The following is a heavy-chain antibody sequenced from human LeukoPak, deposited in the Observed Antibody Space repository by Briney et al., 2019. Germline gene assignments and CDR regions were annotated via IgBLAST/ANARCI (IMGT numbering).Heavy chain of an antibody. Sequence: SETLSLTCTVSGGSISSSSYYWGWIRQPPGKGLGWIGRIYYSGSTYYNPSPKSRVTISVDTSKNQFSLKLSSVTAADTAVYYCARAIEPDLHPTEAHSGWSEYYFDYWGQGTLVTVSS. CDR2: IYYSGST. CDR1: GGSISSSSYY. D-gene: IGHD6-19*01. V-gene: IGHV4-39*07. J-gene: IGHJ4*02. CDR3: ARAIEPDLHPTEAHSGWSEYYFDY.